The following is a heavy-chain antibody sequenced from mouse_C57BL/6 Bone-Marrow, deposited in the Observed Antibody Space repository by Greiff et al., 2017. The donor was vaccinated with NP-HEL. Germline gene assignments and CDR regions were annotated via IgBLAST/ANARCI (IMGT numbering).Heavy chain of an antibody. CDR1: GFTFSSYG. CDR3: ARHPPYYYGSKPSSAY. J-gene: IGHJ3*01. CDR2: ISSGGSYT. D-gene: IGHD1-1*01. Sequence: EVKLQESGGDLVKPGGSLKLSCAASGFTFSSYGMSWVRQTPDKRLEWVATISSGGSYTYYPDSVKGRFTISRDNAKNTLYLEMSSLKSEDTAMYYCARHPPYYYGSKPSSAYWGQGTLVTVSA. V-gene: IGHV5-6*01.